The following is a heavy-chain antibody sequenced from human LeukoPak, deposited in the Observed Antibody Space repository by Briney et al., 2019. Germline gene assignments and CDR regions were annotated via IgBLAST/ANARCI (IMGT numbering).Heavy chain of an antibody. D-gene: IGHD6-13*01. V-gene: IGHV4-34*01. Sequence: SETLSLTCAVYGGSFSGYYWSWIRQPPGKGLEWIGEINHSGSTNYNPSLKSRVTISVDTSKNQFSLKLSSVTAADTAVYYCARGIEAAGLRFDYWGQGTLVTVSS. CDR1: GGSFSGYY. CDR3: ARGIEAAGLRFDY. J-gene: IGHJ4*02. CDR2: INHSGST.